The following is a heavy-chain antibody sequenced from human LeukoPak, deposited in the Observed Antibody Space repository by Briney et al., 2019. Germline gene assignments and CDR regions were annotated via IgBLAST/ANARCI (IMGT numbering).Heavy chain of an antibody. CDR2: INHSGST. CDR3: ARGVPSGSYYFDY. J-gene: IGHJ4*02. CDR1: GGSFSGYY. V-gene: IGHV4-34*01. D-gene: IGHD1-26*01. Sequence: PSETLSLTCAVYGGSFSGYYWSWIRQPPGKGLEWIGEINHSGSTNYNPSLKSRVTISVDTSKNQFSLKLSSVTAADTAVYYCARGVPSGSYYFDYWGQGTLVTVSS.